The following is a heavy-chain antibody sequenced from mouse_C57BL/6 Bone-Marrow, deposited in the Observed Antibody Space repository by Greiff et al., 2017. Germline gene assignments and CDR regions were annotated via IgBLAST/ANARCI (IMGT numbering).Heavy chain of an antibody. J-gene: IGHJ2*02. V-gene: IGHV1-55*01. CDR3: ARSGQQGRSFDY. CDR1: GYTFTSYW. CDR2: IYPTSGRT. Sequence: QVQLKQPGAELVKPGASVKMSCKASGYTFTSYWITWVKQRPGQGLEWIGDIYPTSGRTNYNEKFKSKAILTVDTSSNSAYMQLSSLTSEDSAVFDYARSGQQGRSFDYWGQGTSLTVSS. D-gene: IGHD4-1*02.